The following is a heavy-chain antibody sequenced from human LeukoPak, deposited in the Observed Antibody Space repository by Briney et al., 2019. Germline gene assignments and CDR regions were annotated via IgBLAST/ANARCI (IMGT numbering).Heavy chain of an antibody. CDR1: GGSLSTHH. CDR2: ISDSGST. V-gene: IGHV4-59*11. Sequence: SETLSLTCVVSGGSLSTHHWSWIRQSPVRGLEWIRYISDSGSTNYNPSLKSRVTISVDTSKNQFSLMLSSVTAADTAVYYCARGYDSSAYYPFNYWGQGTLVTVSS. CDR3: ARGYDSSAYYPFNY. J-gene: IGHJ4*02. D-gene: IGHD3-22*01.